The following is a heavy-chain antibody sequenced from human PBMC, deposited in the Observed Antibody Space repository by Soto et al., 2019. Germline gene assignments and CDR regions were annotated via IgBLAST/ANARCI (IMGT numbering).Heavy chain of an antibody. CDR3: ARDRWGLSPNWFDP. CDR2: ISSSSSYI. Sequence: EVQLVESGGGLVKPGGSLRLSCAASGFTFSSYSMNWVRQAPGKGLEWVSSISSSSSYIYYADSVKGRFTISRDNAKNSLYLQMNSLRAEDTAVYYCARDRWGLSPNWFDPWGQGTLVTVSS. D-gene: IGHD3-16*01. CDR1: GFTFSSYS. J-gene: IGHJ5*02. V-gene: IGHV3-21*01.